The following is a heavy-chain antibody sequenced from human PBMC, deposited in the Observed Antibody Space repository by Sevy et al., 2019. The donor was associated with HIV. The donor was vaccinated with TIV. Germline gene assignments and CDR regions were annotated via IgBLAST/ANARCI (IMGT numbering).Heavy chain of an antibody. CDR1: GFTFSSYA. J-gene: IGHJ4*02. V-gene: IGHV3-23*01. D-gene: IGHD3-3*01. CDR2: ISGSGGST. Sequence: GGSLRLSCAASGFTFSSYAMSWVRQAPGKGLEWVSAISGSGGSTYYADSVKGRFTISRDNSKNTLYLQMNGLRAEDTAVYYCAKVAYYDFWSGYAYFDYWGQGTLVTVSS. CDR3: AKVAYYDFWSGYAYFDY.